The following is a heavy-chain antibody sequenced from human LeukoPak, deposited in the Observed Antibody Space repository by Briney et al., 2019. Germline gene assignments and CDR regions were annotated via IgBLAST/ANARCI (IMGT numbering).Heavy chain of an antibody. D-gene: IGHD4-23*01. CDR3: ARASGDYDGYYFDY. CDR1: GFTFSSYW. CDR2: INSDGSST. J-gene: IGHJ4*02. V-gene: IGHV3-74*01. Sequence: GGSLRLSCAASGFTFSSYWMRWVRQAPGKGLVWVSHINSDGSSTNYADSVKGRFTISRDNSKNTLYLQMNSLRAEDTAVYYCARASGDYDGYYFDYWGQGTLVTVSS.